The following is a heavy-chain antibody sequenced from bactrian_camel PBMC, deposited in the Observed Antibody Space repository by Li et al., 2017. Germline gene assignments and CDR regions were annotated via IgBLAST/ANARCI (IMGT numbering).Heavy chain of an antibody. D-gene: IGHD5*01. J-gene: IGHJ4*01. Sequence: VQLVESGGGLVQPGGSLRISCAASGFTFSSYGMSWVRQNPGKGLESVSGINSDGTNAYYRDSLKGRFTISRDNAKNMLYLQLNSLKTEDTAMYYCANWGSNWGQGTQVTVS. CDR1: GFTFSSYG. CDR3: ANWGSN. V-gene: IGHV3S40*01. CDR2: INSDGTNA.